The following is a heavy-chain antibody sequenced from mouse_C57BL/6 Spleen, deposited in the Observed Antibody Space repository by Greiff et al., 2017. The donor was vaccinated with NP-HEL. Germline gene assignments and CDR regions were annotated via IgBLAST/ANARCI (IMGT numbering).Heavy chain of an antibody. J-gene: IGHJ3*01. CDR2: ISSGGSYT. Sequence: EVQGVESGGDLVKPGGSLKLSCAASGFTFSSYGMSWVRQTPDKRLEWVATISSGGSYTYYPDSVKGRFTLSRDNAKNTLYLQMSSLKSEDTAMYYCARPQLGPWFAYWGQGTLVTVSA. D-gene: IGHD4-1*02. V-gene: IGHV5-6*01. CDR3: ARPQLGPWFAY. CDR1: GFTFSSYG.